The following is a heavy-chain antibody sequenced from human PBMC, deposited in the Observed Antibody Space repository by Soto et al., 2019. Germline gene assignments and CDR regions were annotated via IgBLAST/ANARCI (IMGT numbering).Heavy chain of an antibody. J-gene: IGHJ5*02. CDR1: GGSISSDYYH. V-gene: IGHV4-61*01. Sequence: PSETLSLTCTVSGGSISSDYYHWTWIRQSPERGLEWIGYIHHSGSINYNPSLKSRVTISVDTSKNQFSLKLSSVTAADTAVYYCARVSYGLINWFDPWGQGTLVTVSS. D-gene: IGHD5-18*01. CDR3: ARVSYGLINWFDP. CDR2: IHHSGSI.